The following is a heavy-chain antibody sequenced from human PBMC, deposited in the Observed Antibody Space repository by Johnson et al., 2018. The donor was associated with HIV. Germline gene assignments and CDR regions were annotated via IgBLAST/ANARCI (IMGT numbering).Heavy chain of an antibody. CDR3: AVLCSGCADAFDM. J-gene: IGHJ3*02. CDR1: GFTFSR. CDR2: IRSDGSNK. D-gene: IGHD2-15*01. V-gene: IGHV3-33*03. Sequence: QMLLVESGGGVVQPGRSLRLSCAASGFTFSRMHWDRQAPGKGLEWVAFIRSDGSNKYYADSVKGRFTISRDNAKNSLYLQMNSLRAEDRAVYYCAVLCSGCADAFDMWGQGTMVTVS.